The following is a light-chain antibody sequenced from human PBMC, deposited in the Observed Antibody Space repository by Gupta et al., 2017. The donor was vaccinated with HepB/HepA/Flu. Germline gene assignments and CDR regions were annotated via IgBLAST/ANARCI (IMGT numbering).Light chain of an antibody. V-gene: IGLV1-51*02. CDR3: GAWDNSLSAWV. Sequence: QSLFPPPPSVAAGRGQKETITWSRGSSKIGNNYVSWYQQLPVAAPKLLICEADKRIAGIPDRFSESKSVTSDALCISGHRHADEDDCYCGAWDNSLSAWVFGGGTKLTVL. CDR2: EAD. J-gene: IGLJ3*02. CDR1: SSKIGNNY.